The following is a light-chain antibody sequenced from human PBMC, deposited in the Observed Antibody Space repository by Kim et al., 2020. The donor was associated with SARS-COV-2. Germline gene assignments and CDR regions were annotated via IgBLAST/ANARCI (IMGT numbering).Light chain of an antibody. Sequence: SPGERAPLSCRASQNVRSGYLSWYQQKPGQAPRLLIYDASSRATGIPDRFSGSGSGTDFTLTISRLEPEDFAVYYCQRYTGSPITFGQGTRLEIK. V-gene: IGKV3-20*01. CDR3: QRYTGSPIT. J-gene: IGKJ5*01. CDR2: DAS. CDR1: QNVRSGY.